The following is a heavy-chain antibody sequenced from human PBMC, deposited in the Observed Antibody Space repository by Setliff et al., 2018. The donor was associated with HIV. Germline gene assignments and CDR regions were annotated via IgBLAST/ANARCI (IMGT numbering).Heavy chain of an antibody. J-gene: IGHJ6*02. D-gene: IGHD3-3*01. CDR1: GDSVTSGGFF. CDR3: ARITIFVPGNPYFYGMDV. CDR2: MFYSGTT. V-gene: IGHV4-31*03. Sequence: TLSLTCSVSGDSVTSGGFFWSWIRQRPEKGLEWIGHMFYSGTTYYSPSLKGRVRISRDTSENQFSLKLTSVTAADTAAYYCARITIFVPGNPYFYGMDVWGQGTTVTSP.